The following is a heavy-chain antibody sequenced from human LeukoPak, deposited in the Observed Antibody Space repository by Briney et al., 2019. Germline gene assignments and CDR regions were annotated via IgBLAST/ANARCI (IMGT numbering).Heavy chain of an antibody. V-gene: IGHV3-30-3*01. CDR3: ARVVAYYFDY. J-gene: IGHJ4*02. CDR2: ISYDGSNK. D-gene: IGHD5-12*01. CDR1: GGTFSSYA. Sequence: SCKASGGTFSSYAMHWVRQAPGKGLEWVAVISYDGSNKYYADSVKGRFTISRDNSKNTLYLQMNSLRAEDTAVYYCARVVAYYFDYWGQGTLVTVSS.